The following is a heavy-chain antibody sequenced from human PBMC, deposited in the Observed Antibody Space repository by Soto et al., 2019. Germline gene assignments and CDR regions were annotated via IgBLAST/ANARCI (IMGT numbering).Heavy chain of an antibody. J-gene: IGHJ4*02. D-gene: IGHD6-19*01. CDR2: IYYRGRT. Sequence: QVQLQESGPGLVKPSETLSLTCTVSGGSVSSGRFYWSWIRQPPGKGLEWIGYIYYRGRTKYNPSVRSRVTISVDTAKNQFSLKLTSVSAADTAVYCCARSGSGSGWLGGQGTLVTVSS. CDR3: ARSGSGSGWL. V-gene: IGHV4-61*01. CDR1: GGSVSSGRFY.